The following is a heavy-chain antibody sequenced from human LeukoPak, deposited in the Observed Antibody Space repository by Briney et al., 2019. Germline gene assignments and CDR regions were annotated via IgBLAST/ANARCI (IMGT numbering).Heavy chain of an antibody. J-gene: IGHJ3*02. D-gene: IGHD6-13*01. V-gene: IGHV3-48*04. CDR2: ISSSSSTI. CDR3: ARDFSSSWHDAFDI. Sequence: HAGGSLRLSCAASGFTFSSYSMNWVRQAQGKGLEWVSYISSSSSTIYYADSVKGRFTISRDNAKNSLYLQMNSLRAKDTAVYYCARDFSSSWHDAFDIWGQGTMVTVSS. CDR1: GFTFSSYS.